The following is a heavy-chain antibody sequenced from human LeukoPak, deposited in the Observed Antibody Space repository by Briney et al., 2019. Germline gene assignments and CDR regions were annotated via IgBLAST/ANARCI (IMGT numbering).Heavy chain of an antibody. D-gene: IGHD2-15*01. CDR1: GGSISSYY. CDR2: IYYSGST. J-gene: IGHJ6*03. Sequence: SETLSLTCTVSGGSISSYYWSWIRQPPGKGLEWIGYIYYSGSTNYNPSLKSRVTISVDTSKNQFSLKLSPVTAADTAVYYCARGVGYCSGGSCYGWLGYMDVWGKGTTVTISS. V-gene: IGHV4-59*01. CDR3: ARGVGYCSGGSCYGWLGYMDV.